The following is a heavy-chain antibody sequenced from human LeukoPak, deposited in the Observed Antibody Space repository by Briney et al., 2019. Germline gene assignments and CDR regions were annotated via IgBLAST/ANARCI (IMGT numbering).Heavy chain of an antibody. J-gene: IGHJ3*02. Sequence: SETLSLTCAVSGYSISSGYFWGWNRQPPGKGLEWIGSIYHNWSTYYNPSLKSRVTISADTSKNQFSLKLSSVTAADTAVYYCARHEYSSWGRNAFDIWGQGTMVTVSS. CDR2: IYHNWST. D-gene: IGHD6-6*01. V-gene: IGHV4-38-2*01. CDR1: GYSISSGYF. CDR3: ARHEYSSWGRNAFDI.